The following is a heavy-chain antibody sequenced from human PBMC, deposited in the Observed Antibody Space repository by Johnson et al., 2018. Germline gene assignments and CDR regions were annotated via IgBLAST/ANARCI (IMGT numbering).Heavy chain of an antibody. CDR2: SRNKANSYAT. CDR1: GFTLSDHY. Sequence: EVQLLESGGGLVQXGGSLRLSCEASGFTLSDHYMDWVRQAPGKGLEWVGRSRNKANSYATAYAAAGKGRFTISRDDSKNSLYLQMYGLNTEDTAVYYRVRDPGGWGGFDIWGRGTMVTVSS. J-gene: IGHJ3*02. D-gene: IGHD6-19*01. V-gene: IGHV3-72*01. CDR3: VRDPGGWGGFDI.